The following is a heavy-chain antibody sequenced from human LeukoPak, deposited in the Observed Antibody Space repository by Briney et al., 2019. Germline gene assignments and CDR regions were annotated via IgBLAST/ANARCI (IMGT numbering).Heavy chain of an antibody. CDR2: IYSGGRT. V-gene: IGHV3-66*01. CDR3: ARDFSGAAAGTGFDY. CDR1: GFTVSSNY. D-gene: IGHD6-13*01. Sequence: QPGGSLRLSCTASGFTVSSNYMSWVRQAPGKGLEWVSVIYSGGRTYYADSVKGRFTISRVNSKNTVYLHMNSLRADDTAVYYCARDFSGAAAGTGFDYWGQGTLVTVSS. J-gene: IGHJ4*02.